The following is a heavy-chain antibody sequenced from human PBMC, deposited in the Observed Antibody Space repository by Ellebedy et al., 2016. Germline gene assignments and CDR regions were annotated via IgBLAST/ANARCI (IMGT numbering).Heavy chain of an antibody. CDR2: IYYSGST. V-gene: IGHV4-59*12. CDR1: GGSISSYY. D-gene: IGHD3-9*01. CDR3: ARGYYDILTGYRRINWFDP. Sequence: SETLSLTXTVSGGSISSYYWSWIRQPPGKGLEWIGYIYYSGSTNYNPSLKSRVTISVDTSKNQFSLKLSSVTAADTAVYYCARGYYDILTGYRRINWFDPWGQGTLVTVSS. J-gene: IGHJ5*02.